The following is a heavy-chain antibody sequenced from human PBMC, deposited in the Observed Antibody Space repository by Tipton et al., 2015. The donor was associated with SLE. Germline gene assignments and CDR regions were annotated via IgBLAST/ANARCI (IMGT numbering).Heavy chain of an antibody. CDR3: ARPSGGNWGVWFDP. CDR2: INHSGST. CDR1: GGSFSGYY. Sequence: LSLTCAVYGGSFSGYYWSWIRQPPGKGLEWIGEINHSGSTNYNPSLKSRVTISVDTSKNQFSLKLSSVTAADTAVYYCARPSGGNWGVWFDPWGQGTLVTVSS. D-gene: IGHD7-27*01. V-gene: IGHV4-34*01. J-gene: IGHJ5*02.